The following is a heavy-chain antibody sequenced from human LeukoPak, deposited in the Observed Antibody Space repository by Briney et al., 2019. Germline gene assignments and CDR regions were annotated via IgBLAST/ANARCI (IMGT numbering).Heavy chain of an antibody. Sequence: GGSLRLSCAASGFTFSGHWMSWVRQAPAKGLEWVAHMNGDGSQIYYMDFVKGRFTISRDNAKNSLYLQMNGLRAEDTAVYYCVAWGNGGNSWGQGTMVIVSS. CDR3: VAWGNGGNS. CDR1: GFTFSGHW. D-gene: IGHD2-8*01. CDR2: MNGDGSQI. V-gene: IGHV3-7*01. J-gene: IGHJ3*01.